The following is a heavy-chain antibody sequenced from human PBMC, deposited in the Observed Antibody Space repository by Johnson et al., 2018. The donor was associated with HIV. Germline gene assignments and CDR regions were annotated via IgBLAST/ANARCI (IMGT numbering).Heavy chain of an antibody. Sequence: VQLVESGGDLVKPGGSLRLSCAASGFTFSSFWMTWVRQAPGKGLEWVANINVDGSQTFYLDSVQGRFTISRDNVNNSVSLLLNSLRVEDTAVYFCARAHLIFPKNAFDIWGRGTMVTVSS. D-gene: IGHD3-3*02. CDR3: ARAHLIFPKNAFDI. J-gene: IGHJ3*02. CDR1: GFTFSSFW. CDR2: INVDGSQT. V-gene: IGHV3-7*01.